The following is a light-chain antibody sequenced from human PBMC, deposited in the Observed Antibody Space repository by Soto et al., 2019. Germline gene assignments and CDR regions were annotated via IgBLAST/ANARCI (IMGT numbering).Light chain of an antibody. J-gene: IGKJ5*01. V-gene: IGKV3-20*01. CDR3: QQYGGSPPVT. Sequence: ELVLTQSPGTLSLSPGERASLSCRASQDITKTYLAWYQQKPGQAPRLLIYGASIRATGIPDRFSGSGSGTDFPLTISRLEPEDFAVYYCQQYGGSPPVTFGQGTRLEIK. CDR2: GAS. CDR1: QDITKTY.